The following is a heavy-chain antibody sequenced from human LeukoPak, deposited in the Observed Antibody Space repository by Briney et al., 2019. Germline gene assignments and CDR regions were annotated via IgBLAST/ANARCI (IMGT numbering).Heavy chain of an antibody. CDR2: IYYSGST. D-gene: IGHD2-21*02. CDR1: GGSISSGDYY. J-gene: IGHJ3*02. Sequence: PSETLSLTCTVSGGSISSGDYYWSWVRQPPGKGLEWIGYIYYSGSTYYNPSLKSRVTISVDTSKNQFSLKLSSVTAADTAVYYCASRDWTITHDAFDIWGQGTMVTVSS. CDR3: ASRDWTITHDAFDI. V-gene: IGHV4-30-4*01.